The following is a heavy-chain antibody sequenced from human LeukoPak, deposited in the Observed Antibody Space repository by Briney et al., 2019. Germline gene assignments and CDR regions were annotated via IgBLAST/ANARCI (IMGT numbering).Heavy chain of an antibody. CDR2: ISYDGSNK. Sequence: GSLRLSCAASGFAFSSYAMHWVRQAPGKGLEWVAVISYDGSNKYYADSVKGRFTISRDNSKNTLYLEMSSLRVEDTAIYYCAKWPEGAMDYFDYWGQGTLVTVSS. D-gene: IGHD2-8*01. J-gene: IGHJ4*02. CDR1: GFAFSSYA. V-gene: IGHV3-30*04. CDR3: AKWPEGAMDYFDY.